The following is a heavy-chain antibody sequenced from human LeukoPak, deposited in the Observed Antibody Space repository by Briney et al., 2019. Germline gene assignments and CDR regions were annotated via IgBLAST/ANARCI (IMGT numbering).Heavy chain of an antibody. J-gene: IGHJ5*02. Sequence: ASVKVSCKASGYTFINYAIHWLRQAPGQRLEWMGWINAANGNTKYSQKFQGRVTITRDTSANTAYMELSSLRFEDTSVYYCARYSDDAWFDPWGQGTLVTVSS. V-gene: IGHV1-3*01. D-gene: IGHD4-17*01. CDR3: ARYSDDAWFDP. CDR1: GYTFINYA. CDR2: INAANGNT.